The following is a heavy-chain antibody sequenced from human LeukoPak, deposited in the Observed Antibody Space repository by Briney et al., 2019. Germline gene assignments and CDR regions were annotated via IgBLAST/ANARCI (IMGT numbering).Heavy chain of an antibody. CDR1: GFTLSSYW. CDR3: GRIDYNGDY. D-gene: IGHD3-10*01. V-gene: IGHV3-74*01. Sequence: GGSLRLSCAASGFTLSSYWVHWVRQPPGKGLMWLSRTNEDGSYADYADSVKGRFTISRDNAKNTVYLQMNSLRTEDTAVYFCGRIDYNGDYWGRGTLVTVSS. CDR2: TNEDGSYA. J-gene: IGHJ4*02.